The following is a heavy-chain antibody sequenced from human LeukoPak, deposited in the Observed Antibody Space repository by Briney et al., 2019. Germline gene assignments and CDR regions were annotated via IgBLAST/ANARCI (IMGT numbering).Heavy chain of an antibody. D-gene: IGHD2-15*01. V-gene: IGHV4-34*01. CDR1: GGSFSGYY. CDR3: ARGRGGSSPRRRFGMDV. J-gene: IGHJ6*02. Sequence: SETLSLTCAVYGGSFSGYYWSWIRQPPGKGLEWIGEINHSGSTNYSPSLKSRVTISVDTSKNQFSLKLSSVTAADTAVYYCARGRGGSSPRRRFGMDVWGQGTTVTVSS. CDR2: INHSGST.